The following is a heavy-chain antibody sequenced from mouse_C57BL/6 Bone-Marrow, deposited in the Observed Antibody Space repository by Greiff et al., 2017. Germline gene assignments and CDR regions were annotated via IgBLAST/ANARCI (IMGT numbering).Heavy chain of an antibody. V-gene: IGHV1-80*01. J-gene: IGHJ3*01. CDR1: GYAFSSYW. CDR3: ARGAY. CDR2: IYPGDGDT. Sequence: QVQLKESGAELVKPGASVKISCKASGYAFSSYWMNWVKQRPGKSLEWIGQIYPGDGDTNYNGKFKGKATLTADKSSSTAYMQRSSLTSDESAVYFCARGAYWGQGTLVTVSA.